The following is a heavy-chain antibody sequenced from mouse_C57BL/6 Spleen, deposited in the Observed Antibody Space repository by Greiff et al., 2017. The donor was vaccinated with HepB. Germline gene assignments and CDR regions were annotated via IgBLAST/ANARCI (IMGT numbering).Heavy chain of an antibody. J-gene: IGHJ2*01. CDR2: IDPSDSYT. D-gene: IGHD2-2*01. Sequence: QVQLKQSGAELVMPGASVKLSCKASGYTFTSYWMHWVKQRPGQGLEWIGEIDPSDSYTNYNQKFKGKSTLTVDKSSSTAYMQLSSLTSEDSAVYYCARTGYPYYFDYWGQGTTLTVSS. CDR1: GYTFTSYW. CDR3: ARTGYPYYFDY. V-gene: IGHV1-69*01.